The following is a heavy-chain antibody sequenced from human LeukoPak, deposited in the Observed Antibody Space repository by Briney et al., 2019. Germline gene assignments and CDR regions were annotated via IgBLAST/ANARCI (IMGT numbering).Heavy chain of an antibody. Sequence: SQTLSLTCAVSGGSISSGGYSWSWIRQPPGKGLEWIGYIYHSGSTYYNPSPKSRVTISVDRSKNQFSLKLSSVTAADTAVYYCASQYSSSWYYFDYWGQGTLVTVSS. J-gene: IGHJ4*02. CDR1: GGSISSGGYS. CDR2: IYHSGST. CDR3: ASQYSSSWYYFDY. V-gene: IGHV4-30-2*01. D-gene: IGHD6-13*01.